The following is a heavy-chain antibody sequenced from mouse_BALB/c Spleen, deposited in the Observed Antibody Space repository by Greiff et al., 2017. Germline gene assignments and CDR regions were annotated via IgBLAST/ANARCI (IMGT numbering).Heavy chain of an antibody. CDR1: GYTFTSYW. J-gene: IGHJ4*01. CDR2: IYPSDSYT. D-gene: IGHD2-14*01. Sequence: QVQLQQPGAELVRPGASVKLSCKASGYTFTSYWINWVKQRPGQGLEWIGNIYPSDSYTNYNQKFKDKATLTVDKSSSTAYMQLSSPTSEDSAVYYCTRSGRYDIYYYAMDYWGQGTSVTVSS. V-gene: IGHV1-69*02. CDR3: TRSGRYDIYYYAMDY.